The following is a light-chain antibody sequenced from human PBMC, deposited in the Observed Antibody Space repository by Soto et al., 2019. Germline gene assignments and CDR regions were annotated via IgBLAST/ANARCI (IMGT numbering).Light chain of an antibody. Sequence: EIVMTQSPATLSVSPGESVTLSCRASLTMNNNIAWYQHKPGQAPRLLMFGASSRATGVPGRFSGSGFGTEFTLRISSMQSEDFAVYYCQQYNERPPWTFGQGTTVEMK. CDR2: GAS. J-gene: IGKJ1*01. CDR3: QQYNERPPWT. CDR1: LTMNNN. V-gene: IGKV3-15*01.